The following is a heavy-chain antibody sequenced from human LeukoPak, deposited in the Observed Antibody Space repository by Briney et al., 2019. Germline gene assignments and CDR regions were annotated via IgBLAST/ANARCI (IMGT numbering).Heavy chain of an antibody. V-gene: IGHV1-46*01. Sequence: ASVKVSCKASGYTFTSYYMHWVRQAPGQGLEWMGLINPSGGSTSYAQKFQGRVTMTRDTSTSTVYMELSSLRSEDTAVYYCARDRRCSDTAMADAFDIWGQGTMVTVSS. CDR2: INPSGGST. CDR1: GYTFTSYY. J-gene: IGHJ3*02. D-gene: IGHD5-18*01. CDR3: ARDRRCSDTAMADAFDI.